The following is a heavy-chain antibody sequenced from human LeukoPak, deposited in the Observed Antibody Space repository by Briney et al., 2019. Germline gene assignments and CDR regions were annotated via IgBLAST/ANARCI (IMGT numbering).Heavy chain of an antibody. Sequence: SETLSLTCTVSGGSISSHYWSWIRQPPGKGLEWIGYIYYSGSTNYNPSLKSRVTISVDTSKNQFSLKLSSVTAADTAVYYCAREDYSNYVLDCWGQGTLVTVSS. J-gene: IGHJ4*02. CDR2: IYYSGST. CDR3: AREDYSNYVLDC. CDR1: GGSISSHY. V-gene: IGHV4-59*11. D-gene: IGHD4-11*01.